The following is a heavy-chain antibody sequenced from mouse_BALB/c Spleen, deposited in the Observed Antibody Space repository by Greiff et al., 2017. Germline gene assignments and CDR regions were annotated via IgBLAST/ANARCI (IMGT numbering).Heavy chain of an antibody. CDR3: ARFDYYGSSYKGFAY. CDR1: GYTFTSYW. D-gene: IGHD1-1*01. Sequence: QVQLQQSGAELAKPGASVKMSCKASGYTFTSYWMHWVKQRPGQGLEWIGYINPSTGYTEYNQKFKDKATLTADKSSSTAYMQLSSLTSEDSAVYYCARFDYYGSSYKGFAYWGQGTLVTVSA. V-gene: IGHV1-7*01. J-gene: IGHJ3*01. CDR2: INPSTGYT.